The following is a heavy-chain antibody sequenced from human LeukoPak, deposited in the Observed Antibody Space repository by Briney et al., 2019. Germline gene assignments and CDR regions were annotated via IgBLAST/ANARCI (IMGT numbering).Heavy chain of an antibody. CDR2: IWYDGSNK. Sequence: GGSLRLSCAASGFTFSSYGMHWVRQAPGKGLEWVAVIWYDGSNKYYADSVKGRFTISRDNSKNTLYLQMNSLRAEDTAVYYCAKDPGTTGTTGGWFDPWGQGTLVTVSS. V-gene: IGHV3-33*06. J-gene: IGHJ5*02. CDR3: AKDPGTTGTTGGWFDP. CDR1: GFTFSSYG. D-gene: IGHD1-1*01.